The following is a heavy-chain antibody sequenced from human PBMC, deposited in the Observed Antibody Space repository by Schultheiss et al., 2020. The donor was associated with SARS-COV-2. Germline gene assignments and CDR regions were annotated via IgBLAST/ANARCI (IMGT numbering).Heavy chain of an antibody. Sequence: GGSLRLSCAASGFTFSSYAMSWVRQAPGKGLEWVSGISGSGGSTYYADSVKGRFTISRDNSKSMVYLQMNSLTVDDTAVYYCAKRPVTFGGIIVYFDYWGQGNLVTVSS. CDR2: ISGSGGST. V-gene: IGHV3-23*01. CDR1: GFTFSSYA. CDR3: AKRPVTFGGIIVYFDY. J-gene: IGHJ4*02. D-gene: IGHD3-16*02.